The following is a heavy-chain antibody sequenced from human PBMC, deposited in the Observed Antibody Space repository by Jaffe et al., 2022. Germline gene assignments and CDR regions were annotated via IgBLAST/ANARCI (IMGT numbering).Heavy chain of an antibody. Sequence: QLQLQESGPGLVKPSETLSLTCTVSGGSISSSSYYWGWIRQPPGKGLEWIGSIYYSGSTYYNPSLKSRVTISVDTSKNQFSLKLSSVTAADTAVYYCARSAVDIVATTQRHYFDYWGQGTLVTVSS. CDR1: GGSISSSSYY. V-gene: IGHV4-39*01. CDR3: ARSAVDIVATTQRHYFDY. J-gene: IGHJ4*02. D-gene: IGHD5-12*01. CDR2: IYYSGST.